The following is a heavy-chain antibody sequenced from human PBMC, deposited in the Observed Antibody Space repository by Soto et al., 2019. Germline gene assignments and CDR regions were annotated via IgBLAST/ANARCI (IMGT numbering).Heavy chain of an antibody. CDR1: GYTFTSYY. CDR2: INPIGGST. V-gene: IGHV1-46*01. CDR3: ARGSPRAYGFDP. J-gene: IGHJ5*02. D-gene: IGHD4-17*01. Sequence: GASVKVSCKASGYTFTSYYMHWVLQSPGQGLEWMGIINPIGGSTSYAQKFQGRVTMTRDTSTSTVYMELSSLRSEDTAVYYCARGSPRAYGFDPWGQGTLVTVSS.